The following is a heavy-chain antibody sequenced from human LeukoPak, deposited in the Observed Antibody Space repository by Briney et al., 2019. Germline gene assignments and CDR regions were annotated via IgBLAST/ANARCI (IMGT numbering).Heavy chain of an antibody. D-gene: IGHD2-2*01. J-gene: IGHJ4*02. CDR1: GGPFSGYF. CDR3: ARYCTSTTCILRGFDY. Sequence: SETLSLTCAVSGGPFSGYFWSWIRQSSGKGLEWIGEIHNSGTTNYNPSLNSRVTISEDTSKNQFSLKLSSVTAADTAVYYCARYCTSTTCILRGFDYWGQGTLVTVSS. CDR2: IHNSGTT. V-gene: IGHV4-34*01.